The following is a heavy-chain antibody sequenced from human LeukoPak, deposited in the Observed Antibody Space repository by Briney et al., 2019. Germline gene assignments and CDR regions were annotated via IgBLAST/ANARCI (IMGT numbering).Heavy chain of an antibody. D-gene: IGHD3-22*01. CDR2: INPNNGGT. CDR1: GYTFTDYY. Sequence: ASVKVFCKASGYTFTDYYMHWVRQAPGQGLEWMGWINPNNGGTTYAQEFQGRVTVTRDTSISTGYMDLSGLRSDDTAVYYCARGLLRNYYDSSGSPDYWGQGTLVTVSS. CDR3: ARGLLRNYYDSSGSPDY. V-gene: IGHV1-2*02. J-gene: IGHJ4*02.